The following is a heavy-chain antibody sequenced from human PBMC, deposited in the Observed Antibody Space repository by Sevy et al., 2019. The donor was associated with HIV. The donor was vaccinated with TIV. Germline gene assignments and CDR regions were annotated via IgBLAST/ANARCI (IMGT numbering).Heavy chain of an antibody. D-gene: IGHD1-26*01. J-gene: IGHJ3*01. V-gene: IGHV4-31*03. CDR2: ISYSGST. CDR3: ARATNLNAFDF. Sequence: TLSLTCTVSGGSISSGGYFWTWIRQHPSKGLEWIGSISYSGSTYYTPSLKSRVTISVDTSKNQFSLKLSSVTAADTAVYFCARATNLNAFDFWGQGTMVTVSS. CDR1: GGSISSGGYF.